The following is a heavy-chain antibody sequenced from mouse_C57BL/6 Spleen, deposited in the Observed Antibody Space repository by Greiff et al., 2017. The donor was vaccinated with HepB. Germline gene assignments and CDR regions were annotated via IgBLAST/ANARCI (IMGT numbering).Heavy chain of an antibody. CDR3: ARGTTTVVAHWYFDV. J-gene: IGHJ1*03. D-gene: IGHD1-1*01. Sequence: VQVVESGPGLVQPSQSLSITCTVSGFSLTSYGVHWVRQSPGKGLEWLGVIWSGGSTDYNAAFISRLSISKDNSKSQVFFKMNSLQADDTAIYYCARGTTTVVAHWYFDVWGTGTTVTVSS. CDR1: GFSLTSYG. V-gene: IGHV2-2*01. CDR2: IWSGGST.